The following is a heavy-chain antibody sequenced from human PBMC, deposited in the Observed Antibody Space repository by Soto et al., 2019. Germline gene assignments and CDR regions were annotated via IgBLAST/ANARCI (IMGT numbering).Heavy chain of an antibody. CDR2: IYYSGTT. D-gene: IGHD1-26*01. CDR3: ARVISGSYKQIDY. Sequence: PSETLSLTCTVSGASITSSHWTWIRQSPGKGLEWIGYIYYSGTTNYNPSLKSRVTISVDTSKNQFSLKLNSVTAADTAMYYCARVISGSYKQIDYWGQGXLVTVYS. V-gene: IGHV4-59*01. CDR1: GASITSSH. J-gene: IGHJ4*02.